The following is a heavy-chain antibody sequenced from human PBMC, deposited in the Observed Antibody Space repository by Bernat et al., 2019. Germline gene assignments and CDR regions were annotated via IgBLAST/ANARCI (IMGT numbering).Heavy chain of an antibody. CDR1: GFTFSSYA. CDR3: GESGTTIFSALLDV. V-gene: IGHV3-23*01. J-gene: IGHJ6*04. D-gene: IGHD3-3*01. CDR2: ISSSGGST. Sequence: EVQLLESGGGLVQPGGSLRLSCAASGFTFSSYAMSWVRQAPGKGLEWVSAISSSGGSTYYADSVKGRFTISRDNSKNTLYLQMNSLRAEDTAVYYCGESGTTIFSALLDVWGKGTLVTVSS.